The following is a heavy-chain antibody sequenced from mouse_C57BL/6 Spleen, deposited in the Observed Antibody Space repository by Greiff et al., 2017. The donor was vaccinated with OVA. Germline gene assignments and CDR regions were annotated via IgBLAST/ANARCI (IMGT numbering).Heavy chain of an antibody. Sequence: QVQLKESGAELVRPGTSVKVSCKASGYAFTNYLIEWVKQRPGQGLEWIGVINPGSGGTNYNEQFKGQATLTADKSSSTAYMQLSSLTSEDSAVYFCARGSITTVVDWYFDVWGTGTTVTVSS. CDR3: ARGSITTVVDWYFDV. D-gene: IGHD1-1*01. J-gene: IGHJ1*03. CDR1: GYAFTNYL. CDR2: INPGSGGT. V-gene: IGHV1-54*01.